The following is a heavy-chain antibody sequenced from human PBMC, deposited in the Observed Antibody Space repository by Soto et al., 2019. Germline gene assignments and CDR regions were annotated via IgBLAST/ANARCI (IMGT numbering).Heavy chain of an antibody. CDR2: IWYDGSNK. CDR1: GFTFSSYG. J-gene: IGHJ2*01. Sequence: QVQLEESGGGVVQPGRSLRLSCAASGFTFSSYGMHWVRQAPGKGLEWVAVIWYDGSNKYYADSVKGRFTLSRDNSKNTLYRHMSSLGADDTAVNYWARNSQIAGACTRVGYLDVWGRGCLVRVS. D-gene: IGHD6-13*01. V-gene: IGHV3-33*01. CDR3: ARNSQIAGACTRVGYLDV.